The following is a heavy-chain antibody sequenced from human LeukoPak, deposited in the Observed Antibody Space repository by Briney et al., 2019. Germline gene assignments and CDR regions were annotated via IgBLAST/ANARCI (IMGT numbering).Heavy chain of an antibody. CDR2: IYYSGST. Sequence: PSETLSLTCTVSGGSISSYYWSWIRQPPGKGLEWIGYIYYSGSTNYNPSLKSRVTISVDTSKNQFSLKLSSVTAADTAVYYCARGWGFLEWFPTYYFDYWGQGTLVTVSS. D-gene: IGHD3-3*01. V-gene: IGHV4-59*01. CDR3: ARGWGFLEWFPTYYFDY. CDR1: GGSISSYY. J-gene: IGHJ4*02.